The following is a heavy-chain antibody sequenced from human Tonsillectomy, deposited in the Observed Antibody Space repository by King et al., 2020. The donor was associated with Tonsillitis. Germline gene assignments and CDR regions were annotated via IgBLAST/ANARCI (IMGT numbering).Heavy chain of an antibody. CDR1: GGSFSDHF. D-gene: IGHD3-10*01. CDR3: ARESGCYFDY. V-gene: IGHV4-34*01. J-gene: IGHJ4*02. CDR2: IDHSGST. Sequence: VQLQQWGAGLLKPSETLSLTCAVYGGSFSDHFWSWIRQPPGKRLEWIGEIDHSGSTNYNPSLKSRVTISLDTSKNHFSLKLNSVTAADTAVYYCARESGCYFDYWGQGTLVTVSS.